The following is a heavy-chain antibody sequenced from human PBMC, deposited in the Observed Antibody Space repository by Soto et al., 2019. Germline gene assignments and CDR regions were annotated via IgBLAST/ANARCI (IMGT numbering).Heavy chain of an antibody. Sequence: PSETLSLTCAVYGGSGGSFSGYYWSWIRQPPGKGLEWIGEINHSGSTNYNPSLKSRVTISVDTSKNQFSLKLSSVTAADTAVYYCARHNYDSSGYYHDYYAMDVWGQGTTVT. D-gene: IGHD3-22*01. V-gene: IGHV4-34*01. CDR1: GGSGGSFSGYY. CDR3: ARHNYDSSGYYHDYYAMDV. J-gene: IGHJ6*02. CDR2: INHSGST.